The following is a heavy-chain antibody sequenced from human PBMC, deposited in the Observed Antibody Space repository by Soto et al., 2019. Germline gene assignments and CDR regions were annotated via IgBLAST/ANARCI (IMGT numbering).Heavy chain of an antibody. D-gene: IGHD3-3*02. CDR1: GGSISSGDYY. Sequence: SETLSLTCTVSGGSISSGDYYWSWIRQPPGKGLEWIGYIYYSGSTYYNPSLKSRVTISVDTSKNQFSLKLSSVTAADTAVYYCARAFTYTYYFDYWGQGTLVTVSS. CDR2: IYYSGST. J-gene: IGHJ4*02. V-gene: IGHV4-30-4*01. CDR3: ARAFTYTYYFDY.